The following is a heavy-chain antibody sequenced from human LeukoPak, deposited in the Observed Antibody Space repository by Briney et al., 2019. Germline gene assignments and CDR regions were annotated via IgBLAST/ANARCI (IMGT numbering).Heavy chain of an antibody. V-gene: IGHV3-23*01. Sequence: PGGSLRLSCAASGFTFSSYAMSWVRQAPGKGLEWVSAISGSGGSTYYADSVKGRLTISRDNSKNTLYLQMNSLRAEDTAVYYCAKDLPRDLAYGDYFDYWGQGTLVTVSS. CDR3: AKDLPRDLAYGDYFDY. CDR1: GFTFSSYA. D-gene: IGHD4-17*01. J-gene: IGHJ4*02. CDR2: ISGSGGST.